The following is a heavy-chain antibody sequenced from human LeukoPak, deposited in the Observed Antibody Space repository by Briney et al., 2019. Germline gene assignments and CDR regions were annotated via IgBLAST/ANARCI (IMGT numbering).Heavy chain of an antibody. D-gene: IGHD4-11*01. Sequence: GAXXXXSCKASGYTFTSYGISWVRQAPGQGLEWMGGIIPIFGTANYAQKFQGRVTITSDESTSTAYTELSSLRSEDTAVYYCARALTTVKYYYYYMDVWGKGTTVTVSS. J-gene: IGHJ6*03. V-gene: IGHV1-69*01. CDR1: GYTFTSYG. CDR2: IIPIFGTA. CDR3: ARALTTVKYYYYYMDV.